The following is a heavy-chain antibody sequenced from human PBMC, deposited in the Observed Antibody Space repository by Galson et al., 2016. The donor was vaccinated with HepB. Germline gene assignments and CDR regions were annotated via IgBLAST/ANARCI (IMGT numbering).Heavy chain of an antibody. D-gene: IGHD3-22*01. J-gene: IGHJ4*02. CDR3: ARMARYYDNSPPL. CDR1: DASFSSGGYY. V-gene: IGHV4-31*03. CDR2: IYYSGST. Sequence: TLSLTCSVSDASFSSGGYYWNWIRQLPGKGLEWIGHIYYSGSTHYSPPLSSRVTISIDTSDSQFSLRLSSVTAADTAVYYCARMARYYDNSPPLWGQGTLVTVSS.